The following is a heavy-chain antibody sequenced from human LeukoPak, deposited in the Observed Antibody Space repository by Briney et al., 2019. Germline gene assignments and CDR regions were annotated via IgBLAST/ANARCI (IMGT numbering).Heavy chain of an antibody. Sequence: PSETLSLTCTVSGGSISSSSYYWGWIRQPPGKGLEWIGSIYYSGSTYYNPSLKSRVTISVDTSKNQFSLKLSSVTAADTAVYYRARGAYSSSWGYYYYYYMDVWGKGTTVTISS. J-gene: IGHJ6*03. CDR2: IYYSGST. D-gene: IGHD6-13*01. V-gene: IGHV4-39*07. CDR3: ARGAYSSSWGYYYYYYMDV. CDR1: GGSISSSSYY.